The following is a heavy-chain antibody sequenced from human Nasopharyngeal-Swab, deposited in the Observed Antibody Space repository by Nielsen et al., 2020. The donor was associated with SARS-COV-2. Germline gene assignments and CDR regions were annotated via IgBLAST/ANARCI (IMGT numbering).Heavy chain of an antibody. J-gene: IGHJ3*02. CDR1: GFTGSSYG. V-gene: IGHV3-33*06. Sequence: LRLSCAAAGFTGSSYGMHWVRQAPGKGLEWVAVIWYDGSNKYYADSVKGRFTISRDNSKNTLYLQMNSLRAEDTAVYYCAKGNYYDSSGYYYVAFDIWSQGTMVTVSS. CDR3: AKGNYYDSSGYYYVAFDI. D-gene: IGHD3-22*01. CDR2: IWYDGSNK.